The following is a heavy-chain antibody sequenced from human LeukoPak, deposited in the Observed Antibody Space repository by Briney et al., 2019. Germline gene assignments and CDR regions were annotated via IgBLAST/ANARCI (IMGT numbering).Heavy chain of an antibody. CDR1: GFTFSNYG. Sequence: GRSLRLSCAASGFTFSNYGMHWVRHPPSKGLEWVAFIRYEGSHKYQADSVKGRFTISRDNSKNTLHLQMNSLIAEDTAVYYCVKDNPLDYWGQGTLVIVSS. CDR2: IRYEGSHK. J-gene: IGHJ4*02. D-gene: IGHD1-14*01. V-gene: IGHV3-30*02. CDR3: VKDNPLDY.